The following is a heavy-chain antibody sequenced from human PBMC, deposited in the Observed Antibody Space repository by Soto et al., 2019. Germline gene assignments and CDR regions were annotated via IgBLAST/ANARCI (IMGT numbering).Heavy chain of an antibody. Sequence: PGGSLRLSCVASGFTFNRYGIHWVRQAPGKGLEWVALISDDGSDKDYADSVKGRFTISRDNSKNTLYLQMNSLRPEDTAVYYCDKTSRFLELHLDYYYGLDVWGQGTTVTVSS. D-gene: IGHD3-3*01. J-gene: IGHJ6*02. V-gene: IGHV3-30*18. CDR2: ISDDGSDK. CDR3: DKTSRFLELHLDYYYGLDV. CDR1: GFTFNRYG.